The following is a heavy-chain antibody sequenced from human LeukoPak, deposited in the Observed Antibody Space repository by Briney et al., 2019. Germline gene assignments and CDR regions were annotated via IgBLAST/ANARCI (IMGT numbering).Heavy chain of an antibody. V-gene: IGHV4-61*02. Sequence: SETLSLTCTVSGASISSGNYYWSWIRQPAGRGLEWIGRIQTAGSTIYNPSLKSRVTMSLDTSKNQFSLNLGSVTAADTAIYYCARDLTVPPYNWLDPWGQGTLVTVSS. CDR2: IQTAGST. D-gene: IGHD4-17*01. CDR3: ARDLTVPPYNWLDP. J-gene: IGHJ5*02. CDR1: GASISSGNYY.